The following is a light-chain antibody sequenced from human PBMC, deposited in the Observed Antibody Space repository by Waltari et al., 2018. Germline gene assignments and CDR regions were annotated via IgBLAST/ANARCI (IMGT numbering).Light chain of an antibody. CDR1: EDFSIY. CDR2: DAS. Sequence: ETVLKQYQATLSLFPGERATLSCRASEDFSIYLAWYQQKPGQPPRLLIYDASNRATGIPTRFSGSGSWTDFTLTISSLEPEDFALYYCQQRRNWPPLTFGGGTKVE. J-gene: IGKJ4*01. V-gene: IGKV3-11*01. CDR3: QQRRNWPPLT.